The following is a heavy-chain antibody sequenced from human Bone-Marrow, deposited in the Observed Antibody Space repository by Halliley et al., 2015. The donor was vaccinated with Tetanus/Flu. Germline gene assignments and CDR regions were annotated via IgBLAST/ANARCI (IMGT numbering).Heavy chain of an antibody. V-gene: IGHV4-39*01. CDR1: YGSISSSDYY. D-gene: IGHD2-15*01. J-gene: IGHJ6*02. CDR3: ARQHLSPYCSGGSCPYFYYFMDV. CDR2: IFYTGSA. Sequence: TLSLTCTVSYGSISSSDYYWGWIRQPPGKGLEWLGSIFYTGSAYHSPSLKSRLTIPIDTSKNQFSLHRRAVTAADTAVYYCARQHLSPYCSGGSCPYFYYFMDVWGQGTPVTVSS.